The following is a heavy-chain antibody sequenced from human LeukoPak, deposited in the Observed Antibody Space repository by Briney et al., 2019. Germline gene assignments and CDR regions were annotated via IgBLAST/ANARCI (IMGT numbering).Heavy chain of an antibody. CDR3: ARDYTKYYYDSSGYYYWFDP. CDR2: INPSSGST. V-gene: IGHV1-46*01. CDR1: GYTFTSYY. D-gene: IGHD3-22*01. Sequence: GASVKVSCKASGYTFTSYYMHWVRQAPGQGLEWMGIINPSSGSTSYAQKFQGRVTMTRDTSTSTVYVELSSLRSEDTAVYYCARDYTKYYYDSSGYYYWFDPWGQGTLVTVSS. J-gene: IGHJ5*02.